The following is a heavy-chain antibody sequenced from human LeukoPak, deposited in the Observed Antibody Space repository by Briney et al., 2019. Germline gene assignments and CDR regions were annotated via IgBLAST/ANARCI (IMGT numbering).Heavy chain of an antibody. D-gene: IGHD5-18*01. Sequence: SETLSLTCAVSGYSISSGHYWGWIRQPPGKGREWIGSIYHSGSTYYNPSLKSRVTISVDTSKNQFSLKLSSVTAADTAVYYCGIRPAMAGQFDYWRQGTLVTVSS. CDR1: GYSISSGHY. CDR2: IYHSGST. V-gene: IGHV4-38-2*01. CDR3: GIRPAMAGQFDY. J-gene: IGHJ4*02.